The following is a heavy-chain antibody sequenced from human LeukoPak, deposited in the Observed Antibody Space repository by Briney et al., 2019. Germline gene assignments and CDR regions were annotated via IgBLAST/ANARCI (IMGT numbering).Heavy chain of an antibody. Sequence: ASVKVSCKASGYTFTGYYMHWVRQAPGQGLEWMGRINPNSGGTNYAQKFQGRVTMTRDTSISTAYMELSRLRSDDTAVYYCARDILIGGAFDIWGQGTMVTVSS. V-gene: IGHV1-2*02. D-gene: IGHD2-15*01. J-gene: IGHJ3*02. CDR2: INPNSGGT. CDR1: GYTFTGYY. CDR3: ARDILIGGAFDI.